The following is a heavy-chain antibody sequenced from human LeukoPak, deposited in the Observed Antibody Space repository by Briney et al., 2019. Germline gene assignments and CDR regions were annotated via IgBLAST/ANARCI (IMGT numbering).Heavy chain of an antibody. V-gene: IGHV3-43D*03. J-gene: IGHJ1*01. Sequence: PGGSLRLSCAASGFTFNDYAMHWVRQAPGKGLEWVSLISWDSGNTYYADSVKGRFTISRDNRKNSLSLQMNSLRAEDTALYYCAKGPGAAVGKRYIQHWGQGTLVTVSS. CDR2: ISWDSGNT. CDR3: AKGPGAAVGKRYIQH. CDR1: GFTFNDYA. D-gene: IGHD6-13*01.